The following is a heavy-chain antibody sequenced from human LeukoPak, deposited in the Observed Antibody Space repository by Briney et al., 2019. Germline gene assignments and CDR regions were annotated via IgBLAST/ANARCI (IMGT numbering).Heavy chain of an antibody. CDR3: ARHFAFSYYYMDV. J-gene: IGHJ6*03. CDR1: GGSISSYY. CDR2: IYYSGST. Sequence: PSETLSLTCTVSGGSISSYYWSWIRQPPGEGLEWIGYIYYSGSTNYNPSLKSRVTISVDTSKNQFSLKLSSVTAADTAVYYCARHFAFSYYYMDVWGKGTTVTASS. V-gene: IGHV4-59*08.